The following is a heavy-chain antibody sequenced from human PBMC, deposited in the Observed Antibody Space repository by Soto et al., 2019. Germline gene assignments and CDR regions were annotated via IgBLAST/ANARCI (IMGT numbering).Heavy chain of an antibody. V-gene: IGHV3-15*07. CDR1: GFTFTTAR. CDR3: TTDSHFTMKLVRFDY. D-gene: IGHD3-22*01. J-gene: IGHJ4*01. CDR2: IKRKIDGGTT. Sequence: GESLRLSCAASGFTFTTARINWVRQAPGKGLEWVGRIKRKIDGGTTDFAAPVKGRFAISRDDSRNMVYFQMNSLEIEDTAVYYCTTDSHFTMKLVRFDYWGLGTLVTVSS.